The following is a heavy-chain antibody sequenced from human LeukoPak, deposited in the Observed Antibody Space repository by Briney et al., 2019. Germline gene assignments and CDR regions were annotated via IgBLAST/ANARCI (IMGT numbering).Heavy chain of an antibody. Sequence: PGGSLRLSCAASGFTFSSYAMHWVRQAPGKGLEWVAVISYDGSNKYYADSVKGRFTISRDNSKNTLYLQMNSLRAEDTAVYYCARGRRVLAVAGTEGVYYYGMDVWGKGTTVTVSS. CDR1: GFTFSSYA. J-gene: IGHJ6*04. D-gene: IGHD6-19*01. CDR2: ISYDGSNK. CDR3: ARGRRVLAVAGTEGVYYYGMDV. V-gene: IGHV3-30*04.